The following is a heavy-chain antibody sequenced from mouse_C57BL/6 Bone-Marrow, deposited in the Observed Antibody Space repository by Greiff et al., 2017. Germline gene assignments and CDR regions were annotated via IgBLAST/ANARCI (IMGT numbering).Heavy chain of an antibody. Sequence: EVQLQQSGAELVRPGASVKLSCTASGFNIKDDYMHWVKQRPEQGLEWIGWIDPENGDTEYASKFQGKATITADTSSNTAYLQLSSLTSEDTAFYYCTPTGDWFAYWGQGTLVTVSA. CDR1: GFNIKDDY. J-gene: IGHJ3*01. CDR3: TPTGDWFAY. CDR2: IDPENGDT. V-gene: IGHV14-4*01.